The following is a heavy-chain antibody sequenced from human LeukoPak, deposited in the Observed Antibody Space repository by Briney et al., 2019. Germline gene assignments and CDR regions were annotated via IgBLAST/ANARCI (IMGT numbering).Heavy chain of an antibody. CDR1: GFTFSSYG. J-gene: IGHJ4*02. CDR2: ISYDGSNK. CDR3: AKYQLGYCGGGSCYSTGFDY. V-gene: IGHV3-30*18. Sequence: GGSLRLSCAASGFTFSSYGLHWVRQAPGKGLEWVAVISYDGSNKYNADSVKGRFTISRDNSKNTMYLQMNSLRAEDTAVYYCAKYQLGYCGGGSCYSTGFDYWGQGTLVTVSS. D-gene: IGHD2-15*01.